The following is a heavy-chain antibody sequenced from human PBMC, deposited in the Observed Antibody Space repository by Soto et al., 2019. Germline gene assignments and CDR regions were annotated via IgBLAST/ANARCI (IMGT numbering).Heavy chain of an antibody. CDR3: ARDLLPEYCGGDCYSGYFDY. D-gene: IGHD2-21*02. CDR2: ISAYYGST. V-gene: IGHV1-18*01. Sequence: GASVKVSCKASGYTFTTYGISWVRQAPGQGLEWLGWISAYYGSTSYAQKVQGRVTMTRDTSTSTAYMELRSLRSDDTAVYYCARDLLPEYCGGDCYSGYFDYWG. J-gene: IGHJ4*03. CDR1: GYTFTTYG.